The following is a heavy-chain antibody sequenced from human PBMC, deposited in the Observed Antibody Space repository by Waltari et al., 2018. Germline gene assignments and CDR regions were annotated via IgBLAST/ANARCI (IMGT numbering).Heavy chain of an antibody. Sequence: QLQLQESGPGLVKPSETLSLTCTVSGGSISSSSYYWGWIRQPPGKGLEWIGSIYYSGSTYYNPSLKSRVTISVDTSKNQFSLKLSSVTAADTAVYYCARLGPMTTVPFDPWGQGTLVTVSS. CDR2: IYYSGST. V-gene: IGHV4-39*01. CDR3: ARLGPMTTVPFDP. D-gene: IGHD4-17*01. J-gene: IGHJ5*02. CDR1: GGSISSSSYY.